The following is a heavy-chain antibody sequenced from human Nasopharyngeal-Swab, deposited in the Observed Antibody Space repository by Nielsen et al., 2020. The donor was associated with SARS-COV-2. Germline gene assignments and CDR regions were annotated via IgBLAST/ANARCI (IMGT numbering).Heavy chain of an antibody. D-gene: IGHD5-24*01. CDR1: GGSISSYY. CDR2: IYYSGST. CDR3: ARGFGARDGYNLLVDY. J-gene: IGHJ4*02. Sequence: GSLRLSCTVSGGSISSYYWSWIRQPPGKGLEWIGNIYYSGSTNYNPSLKSRVTISVDTSKNQFSLKLSSVTAADTAVYYCARGFGARDGYNLLVDYWGQGTLVTVSS. V-gene: IGHV4-59*01.